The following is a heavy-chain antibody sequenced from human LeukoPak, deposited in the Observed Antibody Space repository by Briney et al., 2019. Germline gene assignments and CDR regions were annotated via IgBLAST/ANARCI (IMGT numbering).Heavy chain of an antibody. CDR1: AFSFSNFE. CDR3: VRELNDLT. V-gene: IGHV3-48*03. CDR2: ISSGGSSI. J-gene: IGHJ4*02. D-gene: IGHD3-3*01. Sequence: GGSLRLSCVASAFSFSNFEMNWVRQAPGKGLQCVSYISSGGSSIYYADSVKGRFTISRDNAKNSVFLQMNSLRAEDTAIYYCVRELNDLTWGQGTLVTVSP.